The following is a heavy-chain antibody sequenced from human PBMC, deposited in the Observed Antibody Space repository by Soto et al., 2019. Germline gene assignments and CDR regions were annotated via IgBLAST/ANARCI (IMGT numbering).Heavy chain of an antibody. V-gene: IGHV5-10-1*01. CDR1: GYSFTSYW. CDR3: ARRGQYCATSPCRFDP. J-gene: IGHJ5*02. D-gene: IGHD2-8*01. Sequence: GESLKISCKGSGYSFTSYWISWVRQMPGKGLEWMGRIDPSDSYTNYSPSFQGHVTISADKSISTTFLQWSSLKASDTAMYYCARRGQYCATSPCRFDPWGQGTLVTVSS. CDR2: IDPSDSYT.